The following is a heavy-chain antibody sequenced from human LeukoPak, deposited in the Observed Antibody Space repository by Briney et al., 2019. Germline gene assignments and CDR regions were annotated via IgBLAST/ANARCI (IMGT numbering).Heavy chain of an antibody. V-gene: IGHV4-59*08. D-gene: IGHD1/OR15-1a*01. Sequence: SETLSLTCTVSGDSISNYYWTWIRQTPGKGLEWIGNLYHSGAADYNPSLKTRVTTSVDTSKDQFSLSLKSSTAADTAVYFCARLGKTYYMDVWGTGTTVTVSS. CDR3: ARLGKTYYMDV. J-gene: IGHJ6*03. CDR2: LYHSGAA. CDR1: GDSISNYY.